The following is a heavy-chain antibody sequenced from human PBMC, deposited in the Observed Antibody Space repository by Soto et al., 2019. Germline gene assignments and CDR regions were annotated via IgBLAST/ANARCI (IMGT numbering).Heavy chain of an antibody. CDR2: ISSSSSYI. CDR3: ARTRGNRTRYYFDY. CDR1: GFTFSSYS. J-gene: IGHJ4*02. D-gene: IGHD3-16*01. Sequence: GGSLRLSCAASGFTFSSYSMNWVRQAPGKGLEWVSSISSSSSYIYYADSVKGRFTISRDNAKNSLYLQMNSLRAEDTAVYYCARTRGNRTRYYFDYWGQGTLVTVSS. V-gene: IGHV3-21*01.